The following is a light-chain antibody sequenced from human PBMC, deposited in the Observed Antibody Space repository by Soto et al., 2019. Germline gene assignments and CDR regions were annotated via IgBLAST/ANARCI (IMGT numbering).Light chain of an antibody. V-gene: IGLV1-44*01. CDR1: SSNIGPND. J-gene: IGLJ2*01. CDR2: DTN. Sequence: QSVLTQPPSASGTRGQTVTIYCSGSSSNIGPNDVHWYRQLSGTAPQILIYDTNQQATGVPDRFSGSRSGTSASLDIHGLQSEDEADYHCAAWDDSLNGPVVGGGTKLTVL. CDR3: AAWDDSLNGPV.